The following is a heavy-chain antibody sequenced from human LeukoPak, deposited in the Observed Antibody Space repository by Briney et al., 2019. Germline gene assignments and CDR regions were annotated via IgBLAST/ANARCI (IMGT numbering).Heavy chain of an antibody. CDR1: GGSISSYY. D-gene: IGHD2-8*01. CDR2: IYYSGST. CDR3: ARDRRYCTNGVCYYYYYYMDV. V-gene: IGHV4-59*01. Sequence: PSETLSLTCTVSGGSISSYYWSWIRQPPGKGLEWIGYIYYSGSTNYNPSLKGRVTISVDTSKNQFSLKLSSVTAADTAVYYCARDRRYCTNGVCYYYYYYMDVWGKGTTVTVSS. J-gene: IGHJ6*03.